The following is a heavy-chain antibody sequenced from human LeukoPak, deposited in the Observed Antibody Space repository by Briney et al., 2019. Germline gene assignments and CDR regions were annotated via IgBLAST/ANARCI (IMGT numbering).Heavy chain of an antibody. J-gene: IGHJ4*02. D-gene: IGHD5-24*01. CDR2: INTNTGNP. CDR1: GYTFTSYA. V-gene: IGHV7-4-1*02. CDR3: ARDSTEVATIGVSSCDY. Sequence: ASVKVSCKASGYTFTSYAMNWVRQAPGQGLEWMGWINTNTGNPTYAQGFTGRFVFSLDTSVSTAYLQISSLKAEDTAVYYCARDSTEVATIGVSSCDYWGQGTLVTVSS.